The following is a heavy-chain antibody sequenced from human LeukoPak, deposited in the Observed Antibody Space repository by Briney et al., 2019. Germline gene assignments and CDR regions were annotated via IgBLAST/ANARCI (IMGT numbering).Heavy chain of an antibody. CDR2: ISTNGGGT. CDR3: ARYCNGVTCYSGYDY. CDR1: GFTFSSYA. J-gene: IGHJ4*02. Sequence: RSGGSLRLSCAASGFTFSSYAMHWVRHTPGKGLEYVSAISTNGGGTYYANSVKGRFTISRDNSKNTLYLQMGGLRAEDMAVYFCARYCNGVTCYSGYDYWGQGTLVTVSS. D-gene: IGHD2-15*01. V-gene: IGHV3-64*01.